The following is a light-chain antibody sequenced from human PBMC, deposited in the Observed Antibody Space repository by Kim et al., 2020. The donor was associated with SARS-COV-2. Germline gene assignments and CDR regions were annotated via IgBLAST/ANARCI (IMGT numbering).Light chain of an antibody. Sequence: SITISCTGTSSDVGAYNYGSWYQQHPDKAPRLMIYDVSARPSGVSTRFSGSKSGNTASLTISGLQAEDEADYYCTSYTSGSTLYVFGTGTKVTVL. CDR2: DVS. CDR3: TSYTSGSTLYV. CDR1: SSDVGAYNY. J-gene: IGLJ1*01. V-gene: IGLV2-14*03.